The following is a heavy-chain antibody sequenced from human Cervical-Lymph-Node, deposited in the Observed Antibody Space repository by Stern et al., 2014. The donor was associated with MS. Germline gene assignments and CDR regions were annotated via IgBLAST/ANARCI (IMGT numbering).Heavy chain of an antibody. V-gene: IGHV1-58*01. CDR2: IVVGSGNT. Sequence: QLVESGPEAKKPGTSVKVSCKASGFTFTSSAVQWVRQARGQRLEWIGWIVVGSGNTNYAQKFQERVTITRDMSTSTAYMELSSLRSEDTAVYYCAAEPMYYSDSVGAFDIWGQGTMVTVSS. CDR3: AAEPMYYSDSVGAFDI. J-gene: IGHJ3*02. CDR1: GFTFTSSA. D-gene: IGHD3-22*01.